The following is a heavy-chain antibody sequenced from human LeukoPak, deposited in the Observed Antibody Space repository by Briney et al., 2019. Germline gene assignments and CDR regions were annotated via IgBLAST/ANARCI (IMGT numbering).Heavy chain of an antibody. CDR1: GFISSTYA. J-gene: IGHJ4*02. V-gene: IGHV3-23*01. D-gene: IGHD3-10*02. Sequence: PGGSLRLSCAASGFISSTYAMSWFRQAPGKGLEWVSSISGSGGGTYYTDSVKGRFTISRDTSKNTLYLQMSSLRDGDTAVYYCAQASVTTMLTTLSDYWGQGTLVTVSS. CDR2: ISGSGGGT. CDR3: AQASVTTMLTTLSDY.